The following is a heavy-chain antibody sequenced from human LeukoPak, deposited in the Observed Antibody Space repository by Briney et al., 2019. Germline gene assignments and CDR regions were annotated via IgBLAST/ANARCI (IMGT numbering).Heavy chain of an antibody. V-gene: IGHV3-66*01. CDR1: GVSVSSDY. J-gene: IGHJ4*02. CDR2: LYSSGSS. D-gene: IGHD1-26*01. Sequence: GGSLRLSCAASGVSVSSDYMSWVRQAPGKGLECVSLLYSSGSSHYTGSVKGRFTISRDKSKNMVFLQMNSLRAEDTAVYFCARSKTGSYARPFDYWGQGTLVTVSS. CDR3: ARSKTGSYARPFDY.